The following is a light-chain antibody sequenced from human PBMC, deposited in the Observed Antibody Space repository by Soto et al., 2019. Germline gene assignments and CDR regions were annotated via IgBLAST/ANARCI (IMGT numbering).Light chain of an antibody. CDR2: DVS. Sequence: QSALTQPASVSGSPGQSITISCTGTSSDVGGYNYVSWYQQHPGKAPKLMIYDVSNRPSGVSNRFSGSKSDNTASLTISGLQAEDEADYYCSLYTSSSTYVFGTGTEVTVL. CDR1: SSDVGGYNY. J-gene: IGLJ1*01. CDR3: SLYTSSSTYV. V-gene: IGLV2-14*01.